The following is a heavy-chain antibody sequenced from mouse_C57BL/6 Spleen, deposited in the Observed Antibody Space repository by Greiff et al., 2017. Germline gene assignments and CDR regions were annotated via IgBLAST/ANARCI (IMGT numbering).Heavy chain of an antibody. CDR1: GYAFSSSW. V-gene: IGHV1-82*01. Sequence: QVQLQQSGPELVKPGASVKISCKASGYAFSSSWMNWVKQRPGKGLEWIGRIYPGDGDTNYNGKFKGKATLTADKSSSTAYMQLSSLTSEDSAVYFCARWGTTVVATDFDYWGQGTTLTVSS. CDR2: IYPGDGDT. CDR3: ARWGTTVVATDFDY. J-gene: IGHJ2*01. D-gene: IGHD1-1*01.